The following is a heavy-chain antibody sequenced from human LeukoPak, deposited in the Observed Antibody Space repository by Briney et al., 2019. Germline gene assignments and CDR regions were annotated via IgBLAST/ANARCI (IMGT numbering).Heavy chain of an antibody. CDR3: AGGYDFWSGYSLLFHH. CDR1: GGSISSYY. D-gene: IGHD3-3*01. CDR2: IYYSGST. J-gene: IGHJ1*01. V-gene: IGHV4-59*01. Sequence: PSETLSLTCTVSGGSISSYYWSWIRQPPGKGLEWIGYIYYSGSTNYNPSLKSRVTISVDTSKNQFSLKLSSVTAADTAVYYCAGGYDFWSGYSLLFHHWGQGTLVTVSS.